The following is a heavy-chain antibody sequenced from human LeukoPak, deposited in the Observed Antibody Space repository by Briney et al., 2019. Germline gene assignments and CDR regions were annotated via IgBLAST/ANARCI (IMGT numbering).Heavy chain of an antibody. Sequence: SETLSLTCTVSGGSISSSSYYWGWIRQPPGKGLEWIGSIYYSGSTYYNPSLKSRVTISVDTSKNQFSLKLSSVTAADTAVYYCARPKVATIRGGAFDIWGQGTMVTVSS. CDR2: IYYSGST. D-gene: IGHD5-12*01. CDR1: GGSISSSSYY. J-gene: IGHJ3*02. CDR3: ARPKVATIRGGAFDI. V-gene: IGHV4-39*07.